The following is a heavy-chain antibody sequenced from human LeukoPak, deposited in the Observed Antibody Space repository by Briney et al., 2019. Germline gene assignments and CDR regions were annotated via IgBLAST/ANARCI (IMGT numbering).Heavy chain of an antibody. CDR3: TKVGNGYTADY. CDR1: GFTFSNHG. D-gene: IGHD5-18*01. V-gene: IGHV3-30*02. J-gene: IGHJ4*02. CDR2: IRLDGGHK. Sequence: GGSLRLSCAASGFTFSNHGMHCVRQAPGKGLEWVTFIRLDGGHKYYADSVKGRFTISRDNSKNTLYLQMNSLSAEDTAVYYCTKVGNGYTADYWGQGTLVTVSS.